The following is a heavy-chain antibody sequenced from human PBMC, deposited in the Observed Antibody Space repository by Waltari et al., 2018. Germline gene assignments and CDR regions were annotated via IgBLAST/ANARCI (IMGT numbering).Heavy chain of an antibody. CDR1: GGTFSRYA. Sequence: QDQLVQSGVEVKKHGSSVKVSCKPSGGTFSRYAISWLRQAPGQGLEWMGGVIPVFGQPKYGQKFQGRLTIIADGPTSTVYMELSSLRSEDTAVYYCARGDDFWSGSFFDFWGQGTLVTVSS. CDR2: VIPVFGQP. CDR3: ARGDDFWSGSFFDF. J-gene: IGHJ4*02. V-gene: IGHV1-69*12. D-gene: IGHD3-3*01.